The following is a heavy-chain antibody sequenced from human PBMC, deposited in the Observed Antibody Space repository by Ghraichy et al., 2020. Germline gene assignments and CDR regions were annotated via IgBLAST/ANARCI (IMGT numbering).Heavy chain of an antibody. CDR2: TSYDGSDK. CDR3: AKERDTSGYYSFRGDYYGMDV. D-gene: IGHD3-22*01. J-gene: IGHJ6*02. Sequence: GSLRLSCAASGFTFSRYGMHWVRQAPGKGLEWVAVTSYDGSDKSYGDSVKGRFTISRDNSKNTLYLQMNYLRPEDTAVYYCAKERDTSGYYSFRGDYYGMDVWGQGTTVTVSS. CDR1: GFTFSRYG. V-gene: IGHV3-30*18.